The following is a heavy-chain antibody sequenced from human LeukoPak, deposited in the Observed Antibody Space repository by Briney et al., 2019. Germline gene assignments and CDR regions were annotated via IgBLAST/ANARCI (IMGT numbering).Heavy chain of an antibody. CDR1: GGSIRSSYYY. J-gene: IGHJ5*02. CDR3: ARYFSSSGYYFPYNWFDP. D-gene: IGHD3-22*01. CDR2: IYYSGST. Sequence: SETLSLTCTVSGGSIRSSYYYWGWIRQHPGKGLEWIGYIYYSGSTYYNPSLKSRVTISVDTSKNQFSLKLSSVTAADTAVYYCARYFSSSGYYFPYNWFDPWGQGTLVTVSS. V-gene: IGHV4-31*03.